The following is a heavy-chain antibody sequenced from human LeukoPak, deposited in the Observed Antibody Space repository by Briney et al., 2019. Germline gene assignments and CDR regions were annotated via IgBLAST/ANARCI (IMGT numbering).Heavy chain of an antibody. Sequence: PGETLRLSCAASGFTFSSHGMNWVRQAPGKGLEWVSGISGSGGNTYYADSVKGRFTISRDNSKNTLYLQMNGLRAEDTAVYYCAKDDNYIRFLSWGQGTLVTVSS. CDR2: ISGSGGNT. J-gene: IGHJ5*02. V-gene: IGHV3-23*01. CDR3: AKDDNYIRFLS. D-gene: IGHD3-16*01. CDR1: GFTFSSHG.